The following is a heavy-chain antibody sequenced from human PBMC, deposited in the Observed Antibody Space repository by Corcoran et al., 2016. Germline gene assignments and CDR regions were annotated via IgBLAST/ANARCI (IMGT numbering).Heavy chain of an antibody. Sequence: QVQLVQSGAEVKKPGSSVKVSCKASGGTFSSYAISWVRQAPGQGLEWMGGIIPIFGTANYAQKFQGRVTITADESTSTAYMELSRLRSEDTAVYYCARGFGCSSTSCYYYYGMDVWGQGTTVTVSS. V-gene: IGHV1-69*01. J-gene: IGHJ6*02. CDR2: IIPIFGTA. CDR1: GGTFSSYA. D-gene: IGHD2-2*01. CDR3: ARGFGCSSTSCYYYYGMDV.